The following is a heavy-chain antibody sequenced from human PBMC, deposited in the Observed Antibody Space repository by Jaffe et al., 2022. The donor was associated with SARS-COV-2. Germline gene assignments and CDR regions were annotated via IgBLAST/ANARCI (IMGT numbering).Heavy chain of an antibody. Sequence: EVQLVESGGGLVQPGGSLRLSCVASGFTFTTYAMTWVRQAPGKGLEWVSGISDYGHSTNYADSVKGRFTISRDNSRNTLYLQMNSLRAEDTAVYYCAKGGTHYIESGRVYWYYHLDVWGKGTTVTVSS. J-gene: IGHJ6*03. V-gene: IGHV3-23*04. D-gene: IGHD3-10*01. CDR3: AKGGTHYIESGRVYWYYHLDV. CDR1: GFTFTTYA. CDR2: ISDYGHST.